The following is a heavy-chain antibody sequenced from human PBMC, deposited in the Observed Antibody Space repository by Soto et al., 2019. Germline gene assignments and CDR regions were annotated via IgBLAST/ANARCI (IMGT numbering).Heavy chain of an antibody. D-gene: IGHD2-2*01. CDR3: ATLVPPTLDRYSDMDV. CDR2: ISTYNGYT. V-gene: IGHV1-18*04. J-gene: IGHJ6*02. CDR1: GYTFTSHG. Sequence: QVQLVQSGAEAKKPGASVKVSCKASGYTFTSHGVSWVRQAPGQGLEWMGWISTYNGYTDSAQKFQDRVILTTDTPTSTAYMEMRSLRSDDTAVYYCATLVPPTLDRYSDMDVWGQGTTVTVSS.